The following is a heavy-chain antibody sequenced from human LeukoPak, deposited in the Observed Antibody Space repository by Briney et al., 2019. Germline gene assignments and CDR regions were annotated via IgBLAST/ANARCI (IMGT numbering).Heavy chain of an antibody. J-gene: IGHJ6*02. CDR2: MNPNSGNT. CDR3: ALDSSGYYEGGYYYYYGMDV. D-gene: IGHD3-22*01. CDR1: GYTFTSYD. V-gene: IGHV1-8*01. Sequence: ASVKVSCKASGYTFTSYDINWVRQATGQGLEWMGWMNPNSGNTGYAQKFQGRVTMTRNTSISTAYMELSSLISEDTAVYYCALDSSGYYEGGYYYYYGMDVWGQGTTVTVSS.